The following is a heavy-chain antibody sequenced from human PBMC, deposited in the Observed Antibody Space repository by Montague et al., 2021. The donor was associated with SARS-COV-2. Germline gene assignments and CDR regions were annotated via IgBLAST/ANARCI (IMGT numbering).Heavy chain of an antibody. J-gene: IGHJ5*02. V-gene: IGHV4-31*03. D-gene: IGHD3-9*01. Sequence: TLSLTCTVSGGSISSGGYYWSWIRQHPGKGLEWIGYIYYSGNTYYNPSLKSRVTISVDTSKNQFSLKLSSVTAADTAVYYCARAQLDFDWLSMPSSHWSAPRGQGTLVTVSS. CDR3: ARAQLDFDWLSMPSSHWSAP. CDR1: GGSISSGGYY. CDR2: IYYSGNT.